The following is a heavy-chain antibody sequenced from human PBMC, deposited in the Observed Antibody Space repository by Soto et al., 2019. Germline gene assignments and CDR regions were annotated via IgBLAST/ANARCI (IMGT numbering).Heavy chain of an antibody. CDR3: ARGGRDIVVVQAATDASHYYYGMDV. V-gene: IGHV4-34*01. CDR1: GGSFSGYY. J-gene: IGHJ6*02. CDR2: INHSGST. Sequence: SETLSLTCAVYGGSFSGYYWSWIRQPPGKGLEWIGEINHSGSTNYNPSLKSRVTISVDTSKNQFSLKLSSVTAADTAVYYCARGGRDIVVVQAATDASHYYYGMDVWGQGTTVTVSS. D-gene: IGHD2-2*01.